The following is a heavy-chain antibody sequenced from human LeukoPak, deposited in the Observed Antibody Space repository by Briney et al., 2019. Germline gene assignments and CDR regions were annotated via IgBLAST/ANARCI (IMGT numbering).Heavy chain of an antibody. CDR1: GGSISSSSYY. CDR2: IYYSGST. CDR3: ARDCSSTSCYNGAFDI. J-gene: IGHJ3*02. V-gene: IGHV4-39*07. Sequence: SSETLSITCTVSGGSISSSSYYWGWIRQPPGKGLEWIGSIYYSGSTYYNPSLKSRVTISVDTSKNQFSLKLSSVTAADTAVYYCARDCSSTSCYNGAFDIWGQGTMVTVSS. D-gene: IGHD2-2*02.